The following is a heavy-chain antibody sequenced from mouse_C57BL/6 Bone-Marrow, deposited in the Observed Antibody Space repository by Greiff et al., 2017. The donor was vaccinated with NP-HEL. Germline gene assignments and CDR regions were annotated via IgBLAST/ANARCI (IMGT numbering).Heavy chain of an antibody. CDR2: INYDGSST. D-gene: IGHD2-3*01. J-gene: IGHJ2*01. Sequence: EVKLVESEGGLVQPGRSMKLSCTASGFTFSDYYMAWVRQVPEKGLEWVANINYDGSSTYYLDSLKSRFIISRDNAKNILYLQMSSLKSEDTATYYCARERIYDGYYVDYWGQGTTLTVSS. V-gene: IGHV5-16*01. CDR3: ARERIYDGYYVDY. CDR1: GFTFSDYY.